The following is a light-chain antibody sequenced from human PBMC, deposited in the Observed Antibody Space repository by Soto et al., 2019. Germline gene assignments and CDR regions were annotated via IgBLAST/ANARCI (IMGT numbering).Light chain of an antibody. CDR1: QSVSSY. CDR2: DAS. V-gene: IGKV3-20*01. CDR3: QQYGSSPIT. J-gene: IGKJ5*01. Sequence: ELVMTQSPATRSVSPGERATLSCRASQSVSSYLAWYQQKPGQAPRLLIYDASTRATGIPDRFSGSGSGTDFTLTISRLEPEDFAVYYCQQYGSSPITFGQGTRLENK.